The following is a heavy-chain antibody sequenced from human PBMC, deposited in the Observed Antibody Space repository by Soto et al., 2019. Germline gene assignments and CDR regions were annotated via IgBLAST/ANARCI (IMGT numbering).Heavy chain of an antibody. CDR2: IYYSGST. J-gene: IGHJ3*02. Sequence: QLQLQESGPGLVKPSETLSLTCTVSGGSISSSSYYWGWIRQPPGKGLEWIGSIYYSGSTYYNPSLRSRVTISVDTSKNQFSLKLSSVTAADTAVYYCASWNFTVTNAFVIWGQGTMVTVSS. D-gene: IGHD3-3*01. CDR3: ASWNFTVTNAFVI. CDR1: GGSISSSSYY. V-gene: IGHV4-39*01.